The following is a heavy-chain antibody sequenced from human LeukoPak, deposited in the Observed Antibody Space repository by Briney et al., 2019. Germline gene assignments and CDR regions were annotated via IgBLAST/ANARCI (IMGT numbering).Heavy chain of an antibody. D-gene: IGHD3-10*01. Sequence: PGGSLRLSCAASGFSFSRYWMNWVRQAPGKGLEWVANIKGDGHGKNYVDSVKGRFSISRDNARNSLYLQMDSLRAEDTAVYYCAKEGAYPIITYDSWGQGALVTVSS. J-gene: IGHJ5*01. CDR3: AKEGAYPIITYDS. CDR2: IKGDGHGK. CDR1: GFSFSRYW. V-gene: IGHV3-7*01.